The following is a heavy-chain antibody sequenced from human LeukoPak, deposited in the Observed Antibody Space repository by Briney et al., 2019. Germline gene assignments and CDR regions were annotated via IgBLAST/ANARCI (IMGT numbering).Heavy chain of an antibody. V-gene: IGHV3-53*01. D-gene: IGHD4/OR15-4a*01. CDR1: GFTVSSNS. J-gene: IGHJ4*02. CDR2: IYSDNT. Sequence: GGSLRLSCTVSGFTVSSNSMSWVRQAPGKGLEWVSLIYSDNTHYLDSVKGRFTISRDNSKNTLYLQMNSLRAEDTAVYYCARRAGAYSHPYDYWGQGTLVTVSS. CDR3: ARRAGAYSHPYDY.